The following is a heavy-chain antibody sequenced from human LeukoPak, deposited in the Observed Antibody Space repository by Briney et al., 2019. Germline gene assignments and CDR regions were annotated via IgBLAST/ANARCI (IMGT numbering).Heavy chain of an antibody. J-gene: IGHJ6*03. CDR2: IYYSGST. Sequence: SETLSLTCTVSGGSISSSSYYWGWIRQPPGKGLEWIGSIYYSGSTYYNPSLKSRVTISVDTSKNQFPLKLSSVTAADTAVYYCARRADIVVVPAARESLPLEYYYYYMDVWGKGTTVTVSS. V-gene: IGHV4-39*01. D-gene: IGHD2-2*01. CDR1: GGSISSSSYY. CDR3: ARRADIVVVPAARESLPLEYYYYYMDV.